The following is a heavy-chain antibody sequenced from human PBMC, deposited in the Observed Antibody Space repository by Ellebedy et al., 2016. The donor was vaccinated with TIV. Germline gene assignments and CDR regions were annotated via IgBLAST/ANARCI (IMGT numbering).Heavy chain of an antibody. CDR3: ASPRYCSSTSCYTQFISPLYYMDV. D-gene: IGHD2-2*02. Sequence: SETLSLTXAVYGGSFSGYYWSWIRQPPGKGLEWIGEINHSGSTNYNPSPKSRVTISVATSTNQFSLKLSSVTAADTAVYYCASPRYCSSTSCYTQFISPLYYMDVWGKGTTVTVSS. CDR2: INHSGST. V-gene: IGHV4-34*01. J-gene: IGHJ6*03. CDR1: GGSFSGYY.